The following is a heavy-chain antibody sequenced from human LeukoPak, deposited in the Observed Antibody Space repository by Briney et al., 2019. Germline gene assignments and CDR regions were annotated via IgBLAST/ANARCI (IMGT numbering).Heavy chain of an antibody. D-gene: IGHD5-18*01. CDR1: GFTFTNYA. CDR2: ISDTYSAT. J-gene: IGHJ4*02. CDR3: VRHDSFIPF. V-gene: IGHV3-23*01. Sequence: GGSLRLSCAASGFTFTNYAMTWVRQAPGKGLEWVSSISDTYSATYYTDSVKGRFTISRDNSKSTVYLQLNNLRAEDTAVYFCVRHDSFIPFWGQGTLVTVSS.